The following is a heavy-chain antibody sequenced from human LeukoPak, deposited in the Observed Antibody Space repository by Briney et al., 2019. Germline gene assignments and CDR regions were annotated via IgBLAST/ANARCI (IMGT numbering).Heavy chain of an antibody. J-gene: IGHJ5*02. Sequence: SETLSLTCTVSGGSIRSGSYYWSWIRQPAGKGLEWIGRIYTSGSTNYNPSLKSRVTISVDTSKNQFSLKLSSVTAADTAVYYCARETRDLIGYSQTTSKFDPWGQGTLIAVSS. D-gene: IGHD4-17*01. CDR3: ARETRDLIGYSQTTSKFDP. V-gene: IGHV4-61*02. CDR1: GGSIRSGSYY. CDR2: IYTSGST.